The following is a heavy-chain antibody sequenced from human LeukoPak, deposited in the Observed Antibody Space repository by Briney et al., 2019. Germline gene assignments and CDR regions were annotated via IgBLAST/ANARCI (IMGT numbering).Heavy chain of an antibody. Sequence: GGSLRLSCAASGFTFSSYWMSWVRQAPGKGLEWVANIKQDGSEKYYVDSAKGRFTISRDNSKNTLYLQMNSLRAEDTAVYYCARDKGYCSGGSCSLGYWGQGTLVTVSS. CDR3: ARDKGYCSGGSCSLGY. V-gene: IGHV3-7*01. CDR2: IKQDGSEK. D-gene: IGHD2-15*01. CDR1: GFTFSSYW. J-gene: IGHJ4*02.